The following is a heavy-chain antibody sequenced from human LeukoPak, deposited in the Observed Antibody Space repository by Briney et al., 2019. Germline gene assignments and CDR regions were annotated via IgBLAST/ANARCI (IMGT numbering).Heavy chain of an antibody. CDR3: AELGITMIGGV. Sequence: GGTLRLSCAASGFTFSSYGMSWVRQAPGKGLEWVSAISGSGGSTYYADSVKGRFTISRDNAKTSLYLQMNSLRAEDTAVYYCAELGITMIGGVWGKGTTVTISS. J-gene: IGHJ6*04. CDR2: ISGSGGST. D-gene: IGHD3-10*02. CDR1: GFTFSSYG. V-gene: IGHV3-23*01.